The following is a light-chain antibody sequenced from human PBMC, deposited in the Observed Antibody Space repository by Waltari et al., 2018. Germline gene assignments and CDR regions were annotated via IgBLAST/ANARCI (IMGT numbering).Light chain of an antibody. CDR1: QRFGSN. CDR3: QQSYSTST. Sequence: ELVMTQSPATLSVSVGERATLSCRASQRFGSNLAWYQLKPGQAPRLLLSGASTRATGIQARFSGSGSGTEFTLTISSLQSEDFAVYYCQQSYSTSTFGGGTKVEIK. CDR2: GAS. V-gene: IGKV3-15*01. J-gene: IGKJ4*01.